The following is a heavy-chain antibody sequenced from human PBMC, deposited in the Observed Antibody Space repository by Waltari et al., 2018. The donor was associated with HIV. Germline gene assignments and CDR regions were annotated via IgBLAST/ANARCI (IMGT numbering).Heavy chain of an antibody. CDR3: ERVYSYGYFDY. J-gene: IGHJ4*02. D-gene: IGHD5-18*01. V-gene: IGHV3-53*01. CDR1: GFTVSSSF. Sequence: EVQLVESGGGLIQPGGSLRLSCAASGFTVSSSFISWVRQAPGEGLEWVSVIYNAGSTYYAESVRGRFTIARDTSKNTVSLQMKSLRADDTAVYYCERVYSYGYFDYWGQGTLVTVSS. CDR2: IYNAGST.